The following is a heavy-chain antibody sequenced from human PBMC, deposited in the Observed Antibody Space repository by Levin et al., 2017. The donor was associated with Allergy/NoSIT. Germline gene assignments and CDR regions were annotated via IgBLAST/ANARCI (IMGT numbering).Heavy chain of an antibody. V-gene: IGHV4-34*01. CDR3: ARGLITSLTGYNAFDI. D-gene: IGHD3-9*01. CDR2: FTHSGGT. Sequence: PSETLSLTCAVYGGSFSTYYWSWIRQPPGKGLAWIGEFTHSGGTSYNPSLKSRVTISVDTSKNQFSLRLSSVTAADTAMYYCARGLITSLTGYNAFDIWGQGTMVTVSS. CDR1: GGSFSTYY. J-gene: IGHJ3*02.